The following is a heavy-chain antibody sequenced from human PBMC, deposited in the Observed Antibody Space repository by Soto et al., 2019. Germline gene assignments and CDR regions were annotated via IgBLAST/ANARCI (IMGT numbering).Heavy chain of an antibody. J-gene: IGHJ6*03. V-gene: IGHV4-59*08. Sequence: SETLSLTCTVFGGSISCYYWSWIRQPPGKGLEWIGYIYYSGSTNYNPSLKSRVTISVDTSKNQFSLKLSSVTAADTAVYYCARLDYYYMDVWGKGTTVTVSS. CDR1: GGSISCYY. CDR3: ARLDYYYMDV. CDR2: IYYSGST.